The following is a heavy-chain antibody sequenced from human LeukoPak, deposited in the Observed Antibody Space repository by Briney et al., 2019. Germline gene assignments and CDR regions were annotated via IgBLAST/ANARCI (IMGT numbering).Heavy chain of an antibody. CDR2: IRGDGVTT. Sequence: GGSLRLSCAASGFTFSSHGMNWVRQAPGKGLEWVSGIRGDGVTTYYADSVKGRFTISRDNSKNTLYLQMNSLRAEDTAVYYCARAIAVAGTLEYWFDPWGQGTLVTVSS. D-gene: IGHD6-19*01. CDR1: GFTFSSHG. V-gene: IGHV3-23*01. J-gene: IGHJ5*02. CDR3: ARAIAVAGTLEYWFDP.